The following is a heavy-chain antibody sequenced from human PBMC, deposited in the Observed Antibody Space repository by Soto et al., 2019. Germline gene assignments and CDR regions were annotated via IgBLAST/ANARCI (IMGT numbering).Heavy chain of an antibody. V-gene: IGHV3-23*01. D-gene: IGHD6-13*01. CDR1: GSTFSSYA. J-gene: IGHJ4*02. Sequence: VSLRLSCAASGSTFSSYAMSWVRQAPGKGLEWVSAISGSGGSTYYADSVKGRFTISRDNSKNTLYLQMNSLRAEDTAVYYCAKHEQQLVPHLFDYWGQGTLVTVSS. CDR3: AKHEQQLVPHLFDY. CDR2: ISGSGGST.